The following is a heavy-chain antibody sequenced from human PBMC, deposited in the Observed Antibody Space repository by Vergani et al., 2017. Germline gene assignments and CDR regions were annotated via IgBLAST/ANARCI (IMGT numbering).Heavy chain of an antibody. D-gene: IGHD3-9*01. Sequence: VQLVESGGGLVQPGGSLRLSCTASGFTFSNYWMQWVRQAPGKGLMWVSRINSDGDSTNYADSVKGRFTISRDNAKNTLYLQMDSLRAEDTAVYYCARARCIETCYMSNWLDSWGQGTLVTVSS. CDR3: ARARCIETCYMSNWLDS. J-gene: IGHJ5*01. CDR1: GFTFSNYW. CDR2: INSDGDST. V-gene: IGHV3-74*01.